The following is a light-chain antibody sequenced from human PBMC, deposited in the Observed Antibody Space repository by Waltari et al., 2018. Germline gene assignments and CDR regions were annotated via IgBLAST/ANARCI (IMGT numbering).Light chain of an antibody. CDR2: DGS. CDR1: QNIGNN. V-gene: IGKV3-11*01. J-gene: IGKJ4*01. CDR3: QNRRNWPLLT. Sequence: EVVLTQSPAPLSLSPGDRATPPCRASQNIGNNLAWYQQKPGQAPRLLMNDGSNRATGVPARFSGSGSGTDFTLTISSLEPEDFAVYYCQNRRNWPLLTFGGGTKVEIK.